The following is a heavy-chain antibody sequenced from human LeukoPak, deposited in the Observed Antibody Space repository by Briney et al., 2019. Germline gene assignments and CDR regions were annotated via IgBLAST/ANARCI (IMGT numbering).Heavy chain of an antibody. J-gene: IGHJ5*02. V-gene: IGHV4-39*01. CDR1: GGSISSSTDY. CDR2: IYYSGST. CDR3: ARTPEVVGWFDP. Sequence: SQSLSLTCTVSGGSISSSTDYWGWTRQPPGKGLEWIGSIYYSGSTYYNPSLKSRVTMSVDTPKNQFSLKMSSVTAADTAVYYCARTPEVVGWFDPWGQGTLVTVSS.